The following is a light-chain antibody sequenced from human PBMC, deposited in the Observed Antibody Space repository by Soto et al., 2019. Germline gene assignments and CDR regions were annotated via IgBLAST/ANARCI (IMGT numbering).Light chain of an antibody. CDR1: PSVSSW. CDR3: QQSYSTPPWT. Sequence: DIQMTQSPSTLSASVGDRVTITCRASPSVSSWLAWYQQKPGKAPKLLIYAASSLQSGVPSRFSGSGSGTDFTLTISSLQPEDFATYYCQQSYSTPPWTFGQGTKVDIK. V-gene: IGKV1-39*01. CDR2: AAS. J-gene: IGKJ1*01.